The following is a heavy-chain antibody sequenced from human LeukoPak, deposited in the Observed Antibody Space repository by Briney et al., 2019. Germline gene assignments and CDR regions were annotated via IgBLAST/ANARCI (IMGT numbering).Heavy chain of an antibody. CDR1: GYSFTSYW. V-gene: IGHV5-51*01. J-gene: IGHJ3*02. CDR3: ARQYYDIFDRGAFDI. D-gene: IGHD3-9*01. CDR2: IYPGDSDT. Sequence: GESLKISCKGSGYSFTSYWIGWVRQMPGKGLEWMGIIYPGDSDTRYSPSFQGQVTISADKSISTAYLQWSSLKASGTAMYYCARQYYDIFDRGAFDICGQGTMVTVSS.